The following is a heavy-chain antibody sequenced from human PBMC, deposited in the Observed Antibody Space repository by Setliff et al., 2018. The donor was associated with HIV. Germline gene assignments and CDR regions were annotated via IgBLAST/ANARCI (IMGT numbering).Heavy chain of an antibody. J-gene: IGHJ4*02. CDR3: ARDRTAGYNYDYGY. CDR2: INPRSGST. V-gene: IGHV1-46*01. Sequence: ASVKVSCKASGYTFTGYFIHWVRQAPGQGLEWMGLINPRSGSTNYAQKFQGRVTMTRDTSTNTVYMDLSGLRSDDTAVYYCARDRTAGYNYDYGYWGQGTLVTVSS. CDR1: GYTFTGYF. D-gene: IGHD3-16*01.